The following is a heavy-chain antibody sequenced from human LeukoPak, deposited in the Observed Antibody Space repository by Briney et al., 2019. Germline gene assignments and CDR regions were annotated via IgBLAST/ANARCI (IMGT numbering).Heavy chain of an antibody. V-gene: IGHV4-59*08. J-gene: IGHJ5*02. CDR3: ARGRYSPLDP. D-gene: IGHD3-9*01. CDR2: IYYSGST. Sequence: PSETLSLTCTVSGDSISSYYWTWIRQPPGKGLEWIGYIYYSGSTNYNPSLKSRVTISVDTSKNQFSLKLSSVTAADTAVYYCARGRYSPLDPWGQGTLVTVSS. CDR1: GDSISSYY.